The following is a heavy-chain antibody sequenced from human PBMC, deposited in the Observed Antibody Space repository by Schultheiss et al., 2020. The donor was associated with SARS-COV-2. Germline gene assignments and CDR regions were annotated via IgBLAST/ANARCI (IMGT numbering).Heavy chain of an antibody. V-gene: IGHV3-30*07. D-gene: IGHD6-19*01. CDR2: ISYDGSNK. Sequence: GESLKISCAASGFTFSSYAMHWVRQAPGKGLEWVAVISYDGSNKYYADSVKGRFTISRDNSKNTLYLQMNSLRAEDTAVYYCASADIAVAGGYWGQGTLVTVSS. CDR3: ASADIAVAGGY. CDR1: GFTFSSYA. J-gene: IGHJ4*02.